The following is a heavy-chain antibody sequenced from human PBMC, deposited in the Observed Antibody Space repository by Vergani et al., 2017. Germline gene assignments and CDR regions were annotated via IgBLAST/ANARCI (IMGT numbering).Heavy chain of an antibody. CDR1: FDSIRNLY. J-gene: IGHJ5*02. CDR3: ASDTHSGQRADR. D-gene: IGHD6-19*01. CDR2: IHYSENT. Sequence: QVQLQESGPGLVKSSETLSLTCSVSFDSIRNLYCNWIRQPQGKGLEWIGSIHYSENTNYNPSLKTRVTISVDTSKNQFSLALTSVTGADTAVYYCASDTHSGQRADRWGQGILVTVTS. V-gene: IGHV4-59*11.